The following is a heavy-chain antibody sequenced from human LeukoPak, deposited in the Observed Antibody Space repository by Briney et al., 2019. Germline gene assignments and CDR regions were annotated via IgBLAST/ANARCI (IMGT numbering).Heavy chain of an antibody. Sequence: ASVKVSCTASGYSFTSYYLHWVRQAPGQGLEWMGIINPSGGSTNYAQKFQGRVTMTKDTSTSTVYMELSSLRSEDTAVYYCARGEQWLTLSPLRDWGQGTLVTVSS. V-gene: IGHV1-46*01. D-gene: IGHD6-19*01. CDR3: ARGEQWLTLSPLRD. J-gene: IGHJ4*02. CDR1: GYSFTSYY. CDR2: INPSGGST.